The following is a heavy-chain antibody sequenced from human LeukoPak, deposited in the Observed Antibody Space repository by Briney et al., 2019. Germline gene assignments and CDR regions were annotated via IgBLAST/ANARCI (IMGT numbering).Heavy chain of an antibody. Sequence: PSETLSLTCTVSGNSFGDYYWSWIRQPAGKGLEWIGRIYTSGSTTYNPSLKSRVTMSVDTSKSQFSLNLMSVTAADTAVYYCTRDTGATGEVKFDPWGQGTLVTVSS. CDR1: GNSFGDYY. CDR2: IYTSGST. CDR3: TRDTGATGEVKFDP. V-gene: IGHV4-4*07. D-gene: IGHD5-12*01. J-gene: IGHJ5*02.